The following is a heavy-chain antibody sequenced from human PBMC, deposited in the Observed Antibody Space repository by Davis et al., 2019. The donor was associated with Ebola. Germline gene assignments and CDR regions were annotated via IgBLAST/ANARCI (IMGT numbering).Heavy chain of an antibody. Sequence: GESLKISCEASGFTFSRYGMHWVRQAPGKGLEWVSYISGTGTSTFYADSVKGRFTISRDNARDSLYLQMDSLRVEDTAIYYCARDAFSLSRYDTEDHWGQGTLVTVSS. V-gene: IGHV3-48*04. J-gene: IGHJ4*02. D-gene: IGHD3-9*01. CDR2: ISGTGTST. CDR1: GFTFSRYG. CDR3: ARDAFSLSRYDTEDH.